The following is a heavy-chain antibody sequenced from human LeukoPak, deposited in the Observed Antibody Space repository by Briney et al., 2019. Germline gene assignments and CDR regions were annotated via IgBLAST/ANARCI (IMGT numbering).Heavy chain of an antibody. J-gene: IGHJ6*04. CDR2: IIPIFGTA. CDR1: GRTFISYA. CDR3: ARGIAAAGPLYYYYYGVDV. Sequence: SVNVSFKASGRTFISYAISWVRQAPGQGLEWMGGIIPIFGTANYAQKFQGRVTITADKSTSTAYMELSSLRSEDTAVYYCARGIAAAGPLYYYYYGVDVWGKGTTVTVSS. D-gene: IGHD6-13*01. V-gene: IGHV1-69*06.